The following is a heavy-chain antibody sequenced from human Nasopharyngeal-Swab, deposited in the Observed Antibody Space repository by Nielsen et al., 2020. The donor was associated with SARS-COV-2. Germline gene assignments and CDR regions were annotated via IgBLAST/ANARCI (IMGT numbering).Heavy chain of an antibody. V-gene: IGHV4-59*12. D-gene: IGHD2-15*01. CDR2: IYYSGST. Sequence: SETLSLTCTVSGGSISSYYWSWIRQPPGKGLEWIGYIYYSGSTNYNPSLKSRVTISVDTSKNQFSLKLSSVTAADTAVYYCARTFLTRAATNAFDIWGQGTMVTVSS. J-gene: IGHJ3*02. CDR1: GGSISSYY. CDR3: ARTFLTRAATNAFDI.